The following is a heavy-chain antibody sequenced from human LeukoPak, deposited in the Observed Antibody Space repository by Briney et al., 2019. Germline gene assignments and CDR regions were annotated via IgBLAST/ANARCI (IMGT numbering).Heavy chain of an antibody. CDR3: ARVPDWTYVPDY. V-gene: IGHV4-61*02. J-gene: IGHJ4*02. D-gene: IGHD3-16*01. CDR1: GGSISSDRFY. CDR2: IKSSNT. Sequence: SETLSLTCTVSGGSISSDRFYWTWVRQPAGKGLEWIGRIKSSNTNYNPSLKGRVSISLDTSTNQFSLKLSSLTAADTAVYYCARVPDWTYVPDYWGQGTLVTVSS.